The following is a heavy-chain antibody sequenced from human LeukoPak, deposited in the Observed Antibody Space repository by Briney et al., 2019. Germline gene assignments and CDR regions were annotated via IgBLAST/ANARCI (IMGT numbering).Heavy chain of an antibody. Sequence: ASVKVSCKASGYTFTSYDINWVRQATGQGLEWMGWMNPNSGNTGYAQKFQGRVTMTRNTSISTAYMELSSLRSEDTAVYYCARVGSYYGSGSYYIYYWGQGTLVTVSS. CDR2: MNPNSGNT. J-gene: IGHJ4*02. CDR1: GYTFTSYD. CDR3: ARVGSYYGSGSYYIYY. D-gene: IGHD3-10*01. V-gene: IGHV1-8*01.